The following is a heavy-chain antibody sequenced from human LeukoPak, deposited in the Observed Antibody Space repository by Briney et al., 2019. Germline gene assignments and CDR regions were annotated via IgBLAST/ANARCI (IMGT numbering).Heavy chain of an antibody. V-gene: IGHV4-39*01. J-gene: IGHJ4*02. CDR3: ARSTHDYDFWSGYYPLDS. CDR1: GGSISSDSYY. D-gene: IGHD3-3*01. CDR2: IYHTGST. Sequence: SETLSLTCTVSGGSISSDSYYWGWIRQPPGKRLEWIGSIYHTGSTYYNPSLKSRVTMSVETSKKQFSLKLSSVTAADMAVYYCARSTHDYDFWSGYYPLDSWGQGTLVTVSS.